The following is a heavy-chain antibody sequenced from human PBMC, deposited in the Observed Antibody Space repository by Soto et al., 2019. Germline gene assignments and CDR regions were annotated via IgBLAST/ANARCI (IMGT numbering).Heavy chain of an antibody. CDR3: ASRHHVGTNIFALDAFDS. CDR2: INPSGGST. J-gene: IGHJ3*02. D-gene: IGHD2-21*01. V-gene: IGHV1-46*03. Sequence: GASVKVSCKASGYTFTSYYMHWVRQAPGQGLEWMGIINPSGGSTSYAQKFQGRVTMTRDTSTSTVYMELSSLRSEDTAVYYCASRHHVGTNIFALDAFDSWGQGTMVTVSS. CDR1: GYTFTSYY.